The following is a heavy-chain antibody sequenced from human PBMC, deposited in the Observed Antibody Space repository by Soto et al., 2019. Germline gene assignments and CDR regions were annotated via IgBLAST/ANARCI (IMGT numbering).Heavy chain of an antibody. CDR1: GFTFSSYA. V-gene: IGHV3-23*01. D-gene: IGHD3-22*01. CDR2: ISGSGGST. J-gene: IGHJ4*02. Sequence: EVQLLESGGGLVQPGGSLRLSCAASGFTFSSYALSWVRQAPGKGLEWVSSISGSGGSTYYADSVKGRFTISRDKSKNPLYLQMTSLRAEDTAVYYCAKEDVRGYYYSGLWGQGTLVTVSS. CDR3: AKEDVRGYYYSGL.